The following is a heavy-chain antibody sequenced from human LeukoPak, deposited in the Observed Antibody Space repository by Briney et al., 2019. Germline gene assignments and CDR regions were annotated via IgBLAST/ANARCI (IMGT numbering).Heavy chain of an antibody. J-gene: IGHJ3*02. V-gene: IGHV3-11*01. D-gene: IGHD3-3*01. CDR2: ISSSGSTI. Sequence: GGSLRLSCAASGFTFSDYYMRWIRQAPGKGLEWVSYISSSGSTIYYADSVKGRFTISRDNAKNSLYLQMNSLRAEDTAVYYCARVQTMDDAFDIWGQGTMVTVSS. CDR3: ARVQTMDDAFDI. CDR1: GFTFSDYY.